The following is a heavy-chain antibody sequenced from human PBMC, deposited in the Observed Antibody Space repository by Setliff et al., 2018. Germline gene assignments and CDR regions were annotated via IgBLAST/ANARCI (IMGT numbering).Heavy chain of an antibody. CDR1: GFTFSSYA. J-gene: IGHJ4*02. CDR2: ISYAGSNK. V-gene: IGHV3-30*04. Sequence: HPGGSLRLSCAASGFTFSSYAMYWVRQAPGKGLEWVAVISYAGSNKYYAESVKGRFTISRDNAKNSLYLQMNSPRAEDTAVYYCARDGGEYWGQGTLVTVSS. CDR3: ARDGGEY. D-gene: IGHD3-16*01.